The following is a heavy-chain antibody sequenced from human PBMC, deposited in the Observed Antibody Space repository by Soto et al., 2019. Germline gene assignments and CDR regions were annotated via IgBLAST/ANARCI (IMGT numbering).Heavy chain of an antibody. J-gene: IGHJ5*02. CDR3: VRDSARIVVVPRVDGDNWLDP. V-gene: IGHV3-11*06. Sequence: KTGGSLRLSCAASGFTFSDYFMSWIRQAPGKGLEWVSFISGSSDNIKYADSVKGRFTISRDNAKNSLYLQMNSLRAEDTAVYYCVRDSARIVVVPRVDGDNWLDPWGQGTLVTVSS. CDR2: ISGSSDNI. D-gene: IGHD2-2*01. CDR1: GFTFSDYF.